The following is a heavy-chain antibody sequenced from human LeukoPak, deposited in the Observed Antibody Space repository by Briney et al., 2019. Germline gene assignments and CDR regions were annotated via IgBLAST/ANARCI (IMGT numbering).Heavy chain of an antibody. J-gene: IGHJ3*02. CDR1: GGSSSGYY. CDR3: ARFRLRRDAFDI. Sequence: SETLSLTCAVYGGSSSGYYWSWIRQPPGKGLEWIGEINDSGSTNYNPSLKSRVTISVDTSKNQFSLKLSSVTAADTAVYYCARFRLRRDAFDIWGQGTMVTVSS. CDR2: INDSGST. D-gene: IGHD4-17*01. V-gene: IGHV4-34*01.